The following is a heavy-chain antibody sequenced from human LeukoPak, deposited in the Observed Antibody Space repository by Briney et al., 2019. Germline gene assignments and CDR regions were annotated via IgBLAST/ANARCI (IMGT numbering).Heavy chain of an antibody. CDR3: ATYGSGSGTFFDS. V-gene: IGHV3-11*04. D-gene: IGHD3-10*01. CDR1: GYMFSDYY. J-gene: IGHJ4*01. CDR2: ISHSGSTI. Sequence: PGGSLRLSCAASGYMFSDYYMSWNRQTPEKGLEWLSYISHSGSTIYYAESVKGRFTVSRDNGKNSLYLQMNTLRAEDTALYYCATYGSGSGTFFDSWGQGTLVTVSS.